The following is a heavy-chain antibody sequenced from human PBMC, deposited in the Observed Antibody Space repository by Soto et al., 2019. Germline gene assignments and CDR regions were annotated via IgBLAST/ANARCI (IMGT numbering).Heavy chain of an antibody. CDR2: ISAYNGNT. J-gene: IGHJ6*03. CDR3: ARVVTIFGVVIIDYYYYYMDV. CDR1: GYTFTSYG. Sequence: QVQLVQSGAEVKKPGASVNVSCKASGYTFTSYGISWVRQAPGQGLEWMGWISAYNGNTNYEQKLQGRVTMTTDTSTSTAYMELRSLRSDDTAVYYCARVVTIFGVVIIDYYYYYMDVWGKGTTVTVSS. D-gene: IGHD3-3*01. V-gene: IGHV1-18*01.